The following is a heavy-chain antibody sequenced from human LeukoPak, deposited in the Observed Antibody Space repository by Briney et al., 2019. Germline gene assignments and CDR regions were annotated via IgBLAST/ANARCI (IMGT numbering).Heavy chain of an antibody. J-gene: IGHJ4*02. D-gene: IGHD3-16*02. CDR2: FDPEDGET. V-gene: IGHV1-24*01. CDR1: GYTLTELS. CDR3: ARAHKYYDYVWGSYRYRTLIDY. Sequence: ASVKVSCKVSGYTLTELSMHWVRQAPGKGLEWMGGFDPEDGETIYAQKFQGRVTMTEDTSTDTAYMELSSLRSEDTAVYYCARAHKYYDYVWGSYRYRTLIDYWGQGTLVTVSS.